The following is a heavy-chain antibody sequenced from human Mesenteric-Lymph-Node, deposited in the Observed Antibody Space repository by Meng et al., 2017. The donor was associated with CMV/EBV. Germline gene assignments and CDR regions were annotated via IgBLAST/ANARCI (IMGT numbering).Heavy chain of an antibody. CDR2: VHYTGST. J-gene: IGHJ5*02. CDR3: ARPFPSWQSPRLDPFGA. V-gene: IGHV4-39*01. Sequence: QLAGSGPGQVKPSETLSLTCTVSGDSISSFYYWGWIRQPPGRGLEWIGSVHYTGSTYYSPSLKSRVTVSVDTSKNQFSLRLTSVTAADTAVYYCARPFPSWQSPRLDPFGAWGQGTLVTVSS. D-gene: IGHD6-19*01. CDR1: GDSISSFYY.